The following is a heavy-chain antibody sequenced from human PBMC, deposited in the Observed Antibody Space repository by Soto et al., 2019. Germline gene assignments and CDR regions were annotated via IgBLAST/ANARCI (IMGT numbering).Heavy chain of an antibody. J-gene: IGHJ4*02. CDR1: GGSISSGDYY. CDR3: ARDTVTTEGVFDY. Sequence: PSETLSLTCTVSGGSISSGDYYWSWIRQPPGKGLEWIGYIYYSGSTYYNPSLKSRVTISVDTSKNQFSLKLSSVTAADTAVYYCARDTVTTEGVFDYWGQGTLVTVS. D-gene: IGHD4-17*01. CDR2: IYYSGST. V-gene: IGHV4-30-4*01.